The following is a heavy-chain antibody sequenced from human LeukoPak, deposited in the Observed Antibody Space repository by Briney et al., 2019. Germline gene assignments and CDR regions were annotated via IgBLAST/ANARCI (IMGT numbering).Heavy chain of an antibody. J-gene: IGHJ4*02. CDR3: ARSTLLFDYYFDY. V-gene: IGHV4-39*07. CDR2: IYYSGST. Sequence: SETLSLTCTVSGGSISSSSYYWGWIRQPPGKGLEWIGSIYYSGSTYYNPPLKSRVSISVDTSKNQFSLTLASVTAADTAVYYCARSTLLFDYYFDYWGQGTLVTVSS. D-gene: IGHD2-21*01. CDR1: GGSISSSSYY.